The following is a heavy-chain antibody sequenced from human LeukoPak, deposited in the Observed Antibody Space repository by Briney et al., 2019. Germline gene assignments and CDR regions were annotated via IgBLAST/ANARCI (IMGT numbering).Heavy chain of an antibody. CDR2: FYYSGST. Sequence: SETLSLTCTVSGGSISSSSYYWGWIRQPPGKGLEWIGNFYYSGSTYYNPSLKSRVTISVDTSKNQFSLKLSSVTAADTAVYYCARTYYYDSSGYYGMDVWGQGTTVTVSS. V-gene: IGHV4-39*01. CDR1: GGSISSSSYY. J-gene: IGHJ6*02. D-gene: IGHD3-22*01. CDR3: ARTYYYDSSGYYGMDV.